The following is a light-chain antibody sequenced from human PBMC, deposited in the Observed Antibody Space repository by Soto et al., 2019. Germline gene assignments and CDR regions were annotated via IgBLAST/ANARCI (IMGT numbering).Light chain of an antibody. Sequence: SYELTQPPSLSVSPGQTASITCSGDKLGDKYACWYQQKQGQSPVLVIYQDSKRPSGIPERFSGSNSGNTATLTISGTKAMDEADYYCQAWDSSTVVFGGGTKLTVL. CDR3: QAWDSSTVV. CDR2: QDS. V-gene: IGLV3-1*01. J-gene: IGLJ2*01. CDR1: KLGDKY.